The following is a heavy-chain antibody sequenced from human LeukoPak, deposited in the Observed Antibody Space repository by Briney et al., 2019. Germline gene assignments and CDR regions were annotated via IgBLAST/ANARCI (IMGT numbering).Heavy chain of an antibody. CDR2: FDPEDGET. CDR3: ATLAAVRGYSSSWYEYYFDY. CDR1: GYTLTELS. J-gene: IGHJ4*02. Sequence: ASVKVSCKVSGYTLTELSMHWVRRAPGKGLEWMGGFDPEDGETIYAQKFQGRVTMTEDTSTDTAYMELSSLRSEDTAVYYCATLAAVRGYSSSWYEYYFDYWGQGTLVTVSS. V-gene: IGHV1-24*01. D-gene: IGHD6-13*01.